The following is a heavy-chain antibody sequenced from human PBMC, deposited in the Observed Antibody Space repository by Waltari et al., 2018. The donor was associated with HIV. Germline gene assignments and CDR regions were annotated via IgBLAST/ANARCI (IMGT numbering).Heavy chain of an antibody. Sequence: EVQLLESGGGLAQPGGSLRLSCAVPGFTLDKYAVSWLRQAPGKGLEWVSAISSGGDSTYYRDSVKGRFTVSRDISKNTLYLQMNSLRLEDTAIYYCARDGRTVAYFDYWGQGTLVTVSS. D-gene: IGHD2-15*01. CDR1: GFTLDKYA. CDR3: ARDGRTVAYFDY. V-gene: IGHV3-23*01. J-gene: IGHJ4*02. CDR2: ISSGGDST.